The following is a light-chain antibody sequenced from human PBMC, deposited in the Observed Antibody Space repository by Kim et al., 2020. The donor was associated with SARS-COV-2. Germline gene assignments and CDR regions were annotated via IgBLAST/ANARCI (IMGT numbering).Light chain of an antibody. CDR2: LGS. V-gene: IGKV2-28*01. J-gene: IGKJ1*01. Sequence: EPASSAGRASQSLLHSNGYNYLDWYRQKPGQSQQLLIYLGSNRASGVPDRFSGSGSGTDFTLKISRVEAEDVGVYYCMQALQTPPTFGQGTKVE. CDR1: QSLLHSNGYNY. CDR3: MQALQTPPT.